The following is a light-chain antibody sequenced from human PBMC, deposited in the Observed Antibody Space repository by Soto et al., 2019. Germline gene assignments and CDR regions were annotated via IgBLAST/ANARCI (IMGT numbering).Light chain of an antibody. V-gene: IGKV3D-15*01. CDR3: QQYNNWPLT. Sequence: IVITQSPATLSVSPGERATLSCRASQSVRDNLAWYQQKPGQAPRLLIYGASTRATGIPARFSGIGSGTEFTLTISSLQSEDFAVYYCQQYNNWPLTFGGGTKV. CDR1: QSVRDN. CDR2: GAS. J-gene: IGKJ4*01.